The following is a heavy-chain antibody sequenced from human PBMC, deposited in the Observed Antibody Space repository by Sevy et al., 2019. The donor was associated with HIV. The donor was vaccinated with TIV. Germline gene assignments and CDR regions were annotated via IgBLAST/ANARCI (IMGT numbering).Heavy chain of an antibody. CDR2: FSFGCGEI. Sequence: GGSLRLSCAASGFTFSKYFMSWVRQPPGKGLEWVSTFSFGCGEINYADSVKGRFTISRDNSKSSVYLQMNNLRAEDTAVYYCAREYGTSSYDYWGQGTLVTVSS. CDR3: AREYGTSSYDY. CDR1: GFTFSKYF. V-gene: IGHV3-23*01. D-gene: IGHD2-8*01. J-gene: IGHJ4*02.